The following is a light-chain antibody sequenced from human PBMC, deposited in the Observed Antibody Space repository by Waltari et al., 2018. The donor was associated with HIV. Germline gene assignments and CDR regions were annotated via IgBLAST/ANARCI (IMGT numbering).Light chain of an antibody. CDR2: WAS. CDR1: QSVLYSSNNKND. Sequence: DIVMTQSPDSLAGSLGGGAHINGKSSQSVLYSSNNKNDLAWYQQKPGQPPKLLIYWASTRESGVPDRFSGSGSGTDFTLTISSLQAEDVAVYYCQQYYSTPFTFGPGTKVDIK. J-gene: IGKJ3*01. V-gene: IGKV4-1*01. CDR3: QQYYSTPFT.